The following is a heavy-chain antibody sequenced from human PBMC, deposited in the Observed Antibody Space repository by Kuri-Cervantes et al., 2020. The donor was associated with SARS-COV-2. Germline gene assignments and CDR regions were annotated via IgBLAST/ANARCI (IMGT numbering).Heavy chain of an antibody. CDR1: GGSVSSGSYY. CDR3: ARWLGYCSGGSCYRTGNWFDP. V-gene: IGHV4-61*01. D-gene: IGHD2-15*01. CDR2: IYYSGST. Sequence: SETLSLTCTVSGGSVSSGSYYWSWIRQPPGKGLEWIGYIYYSGSTNYNPSLKSRVTISVDMSKNQFSLKLSSVTAADTAVYYCARWLGYCSGGSCYRTGNWFDPWGQGTLVTASS. J-gene: IGHJ5*02.